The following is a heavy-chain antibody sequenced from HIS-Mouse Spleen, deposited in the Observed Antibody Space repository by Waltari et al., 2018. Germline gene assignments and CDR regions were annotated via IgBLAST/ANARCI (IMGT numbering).Heavy chain of an antibody. CDR1: GYTFTGYY. CDR2: INPNSGGT. J-gene: IGHJ3*02. CDR3: ARQRTRDYVAFDI. Sequence: QVQLVQSGAEVKKPGASVKVSCKASGYTFTGYYMHWVRQAPGQGLEWMGWINPNSGGTNYAEKFQGRVTVTRDTSSSTAYMGLSRLRSDDTAVYYCARQRTRDYVAFDIWGQGTMVTVSS. D-gene: IGHD4-17*01. V-gene: IGHV1-2*02.